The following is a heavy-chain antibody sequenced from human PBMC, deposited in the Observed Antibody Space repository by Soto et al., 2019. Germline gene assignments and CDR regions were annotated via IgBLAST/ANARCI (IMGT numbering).Heavy chain of an antibody. CDR1: GFTFSSYA. Sequence: PGGSLRLSCAASGFTFSSYAMHWVRQAPGKGLEWVAVISYDGSNKYYADSVKGRFTISRDNSKNTLYLQMNSLRAEDTAVYYCARDPDYDILTGPDYWGQGTLVTVSS. J-gene: IGHJ4*02. D-gene: IGHD3-9*01. V-gene: IGHV3-30-3*01. CDR3: ARDPDYDILTGPDY. CDR2: ISYDGSNK.